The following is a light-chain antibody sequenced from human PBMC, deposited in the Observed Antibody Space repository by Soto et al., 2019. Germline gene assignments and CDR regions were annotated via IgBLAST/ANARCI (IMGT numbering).Light chain of an antibody. CDR3: SSYTSSSWV. CDR1: SSDVGGYNY. CDR2: EVS. Sequence: QSALTQPASVSGSPGQGITISCTGTSSDVGGYNYVSWYQQHPGKAPKLMIYEVSNRPSGVSNRFSGSKSGNTASLTISGLQAEDEADYYCSSYTSSSWVFGTGTKVTVL. V-gene: IGLV2-14*01. J-gene: IGLJ1*01.